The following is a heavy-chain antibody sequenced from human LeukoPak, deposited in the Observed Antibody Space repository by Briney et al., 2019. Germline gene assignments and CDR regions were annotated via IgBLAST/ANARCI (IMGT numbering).Heavy chain of an antibody. D-gene: IGHD3-10*01. Sequence: ALVKVSCKASGYTFTSYGISWVRQAPGQGLEWMGWISAYNGNTNYAQKLQGRVTMTTDTSTSTAYMELRSLRSDDTAVYYCARDRSGSGSYYGEIDYWGQGTLVTVSS. CDR1: GYTFTSYG. CDR3: ARDRSGSGSYYGEIDY. V-gene: IGHV1-18*01. CDR2: ISAYNGNT. J-gene: IGHJ4*02.